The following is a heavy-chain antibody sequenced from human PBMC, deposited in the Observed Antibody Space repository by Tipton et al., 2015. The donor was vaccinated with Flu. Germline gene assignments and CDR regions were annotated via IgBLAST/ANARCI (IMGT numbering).Heavy chain of an antibody. CDR1: GGSISSSSYY. V-gene: IGHV4-39*07. J-gene: IGHJ3*02. D-gene: IGHD6-19*01. CDR3: ASLTIAVAGDDAFDI. Sequence: TLSLTCTVSGGSISSSSYYWGWIRQPPGKGLEWIGSIYYSGSTYYNPSLKSRVTISVDTSKNQFSLKLSSVTAADMAVYYCASLTIAVAGDDAFDIWGQGTMVTVSS. CDR2: IYYSGST.